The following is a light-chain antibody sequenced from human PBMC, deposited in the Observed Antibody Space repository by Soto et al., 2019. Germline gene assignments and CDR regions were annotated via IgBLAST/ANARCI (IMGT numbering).Light chain of an antibody. CDR3: SSYTSSSPYV. Sequence: QSALTQPASVSGSLGQSITISCTGTSSDVGGYNYVSWYQQHPGKAPKLMIYEVSNRPSGVSNRFSGSKSGNTASLTISGLQAEDEADYYCSSYTSSSPYVFGTGTKLTVL. CDR1: SSDVGGYNY. CDR2: EVS. J-gene: IGLJ1*01. V-gene: IGLV2-14*01.